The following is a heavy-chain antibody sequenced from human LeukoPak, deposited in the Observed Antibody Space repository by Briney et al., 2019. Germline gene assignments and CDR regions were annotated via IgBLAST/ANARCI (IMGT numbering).Heavy chain of an antibody. J-gene: IGHJ6*04. Sequence: SGGSLRISCAASGFTFSSYWMHWVRQAPGKGLVWVSRINSDGSSTSYADSVKGRFTISRDNAKNTLYLQMNSLRAEDTAVYYCAREDVPNYYYYGMDVWGKGTTVTVSS. CDR2: INSDGSST. V-gene: IGHV3-74*01. CDR3: AREDVPNYYYYGMDV. CDR1: GFTFSSYW. D-gene: IGHD3-16*01.